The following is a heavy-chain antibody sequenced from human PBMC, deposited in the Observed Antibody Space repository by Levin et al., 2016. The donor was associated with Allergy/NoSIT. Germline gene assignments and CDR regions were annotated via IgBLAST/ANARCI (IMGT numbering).Heavy chain of an antibody. CDR2: ISWNSGSI. V-gene: IGHV3-9*01. Sequence: SLKISCAASGFTFDDYAMHWVRQAPGKGLEWVSGISWNSGSIGYADSVKGRFTISRDNAKNSLYLQMNSLRAEDTALYYCAKDTGDGDFWSGPEPHNWFDPWGQGTLVTVSS. CDR1: GFTFDDYA. J-gene: IGHJ5*02. CDR3: AKDTGDGDFWSGPEPHNWFDP. D-gene: IGHD3-3*01.